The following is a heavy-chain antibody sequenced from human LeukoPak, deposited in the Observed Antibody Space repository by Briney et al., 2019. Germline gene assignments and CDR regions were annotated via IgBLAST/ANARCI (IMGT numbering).Heavy chain of an antibody. CDR1: GGSISSVSYY. J-gene: IGHJ4*02. V-gene: IGHV4-61*02. CDR2: IYTSGST. CDR3: ARGGSITIFGVVPIDY. D-gene: IGHD3-3*01. Sequence: SETLSLTCTVSGGSISSVSYYWSWIRQPAGKVREWIGRIYTSGSTNYNPSRKSRVTISVDTSKNQFSLKLSSVTAADTAVYYCARGGSITIFGVVPIDYWGQGTLVTVSS.